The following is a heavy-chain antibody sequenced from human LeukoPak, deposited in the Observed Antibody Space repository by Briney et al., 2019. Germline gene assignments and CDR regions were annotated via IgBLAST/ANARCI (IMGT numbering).Heavy chain of an antibody. CDR1: GFTFGDYA. Sequence: GRSLRLSCAASGFTFGDYAMHWVRQAPGKGLEWVAGLSWNSGSIGYADSVKGRFTISRDSAKNSLYLQMNSLRAEDTAVYYCASFWSGYYTVDYWGQGTLVTVSS. CDR3: ASFWSGYYTVDY. CDR2: LSWNSGSI. V-gene: IGHV3-9*01. J-gene: IGHJ4*02. D-gene: IGHD3-3*01.